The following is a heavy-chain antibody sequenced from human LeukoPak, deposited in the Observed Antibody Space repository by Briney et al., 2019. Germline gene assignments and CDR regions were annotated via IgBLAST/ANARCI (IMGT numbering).Heavy chain of an antibody. V-gene: IGHV3-11*05. Sequence: GGSLRLSCAASRFTFSDYYMVWIRQAPGKGLEWVSYISNSGSSTKYADSVKGRFTISRDNAKNSLSLQMNSVRPEDTAVYYCARADMTGWFDYWGQGTLVTVSS. CDR3: ARADMTGWFDY. CDR1: RFTFSDYY. J-gene: IGHJ4*02. D-gene: IGHD1-14*01. CDR2: ISNSGSST.